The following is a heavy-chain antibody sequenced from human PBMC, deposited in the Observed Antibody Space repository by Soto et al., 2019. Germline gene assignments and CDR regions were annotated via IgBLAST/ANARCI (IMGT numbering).Heavy chain of an antibody. D-gene: IGHD2-15*01. Sequence: PGXSLRLSCAASGFTFSGYSINWVVQAPGKGLEWVSYISSSSSTIYYADSVKGRFTISRDNAKNSLYLQMNSLRDEETAVYYCASSPLGYCSGGSCYPDYWGQGTLVTVSS. J-gene: IGHJ4*02. V-gene: IGHV3-48*02. CDR1: GFTFSGYS. CDR3: ASSPLGYCSGGSCYPDY. CDR2: ISSSSSTI.